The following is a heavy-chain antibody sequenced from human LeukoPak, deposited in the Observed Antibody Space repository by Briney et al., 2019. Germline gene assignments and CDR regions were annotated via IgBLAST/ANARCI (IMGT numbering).Heavy chain of an antibody. Sequence: SETLSLTCTVSGGSISSSSYYWGWIRQPPGKGLEWIGSIYYSGSTYYNPSLKSRVTISVDTSKNQFSLKPSSVTAADTAVYYCARHFWSASRIPVGPWGQGTLVTVSS. CDR3: ARHFWSASRIPVGP. CDR2: IYYSGST. J-gene: IGHJ5*02. V-gene: IGHV4-39*01. D-gene: IGHD3-3*01. CDR1: GGSISSSSYY.